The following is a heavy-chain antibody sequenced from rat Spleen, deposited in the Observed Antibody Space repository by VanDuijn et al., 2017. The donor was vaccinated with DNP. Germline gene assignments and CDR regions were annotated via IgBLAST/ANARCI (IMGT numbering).Heavy chain of an antibody. CDR1: GYSITSSYR. D-gene: IGHD4-3*01. CDR2: INSEGST. CDR3: ARSDNSGSKWNY. Sequence: EVQLQESGPGLVKPSQSLSLTCSVTGYSITSSYRWNWIRKFPGNKLEWMGYINSEGSTYSNPSLKSRISITRDTSKNQFFLQVNSVTTEDTATYYCARSDNSGSKWNYWGHGVMVTVSS. V-gene: IGHV3-3*01. J-gene: IGHJ2*01.